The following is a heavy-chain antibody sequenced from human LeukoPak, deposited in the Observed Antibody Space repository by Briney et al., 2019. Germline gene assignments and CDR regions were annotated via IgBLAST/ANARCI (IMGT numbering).Heavy chain of an antibody. V-gene: IGHV4-59*01. CDR2: IYYSGST. Sequence: PSETLSLTCTVSGGSISSYYWSWIRQPPGKGLEWIGYIYYSGSTNYNPSLKSRVTISVGTSKNQFSLKLSSVTAADTAVYYCARDRYSGSYSDAFDIWGQGTMVTVSS. J-gene: IGHJ3*02. CDR1: GGSISSYY. CDR3: ARDRYSGSYSDAFDI. D-gene: IGHD1-26*01.